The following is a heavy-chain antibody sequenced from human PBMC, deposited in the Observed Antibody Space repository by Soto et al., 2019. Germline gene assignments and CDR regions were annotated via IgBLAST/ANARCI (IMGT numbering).Heavy chain of an antibody. V-gene: IGHV4-34*01. D-gene: IGHD4-17*01. CDR2: INHSGST. J-gene: IGHJ5*02. CDR3: ARERDTTVTNYYNWFDP. CDR1: GGSFSGYY. Sequence: SETLSLTCAVYGGSFSGYYWSWIRQPPGKGLEWIGEINHSGSTNYNPSLKSRVTISVDTSKNQFSLKLSSVTAADTAVYYCARERDTTVTNYYNWFDPWGQGTLVTVSS.